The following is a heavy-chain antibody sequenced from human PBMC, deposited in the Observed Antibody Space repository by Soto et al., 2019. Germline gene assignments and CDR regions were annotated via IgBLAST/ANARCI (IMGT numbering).Heavy chain of an antibody. CDR1: GFTVSSNY. D-gene: IGHD4-17*01. CDR2: IYIGGNT. Sequence: PGGSLRLSCAASGFTVSSNYMSWVRQAPGKGLEWVSVIYIGGNTDYADSVKGRFTISRDNSKNTLYLQMNSLRAEDTAVYYCARDRFGDYLPFNYMDVWGKGTTVTVSS. CDR3: ARDRFGDYLPFNYMDV. V-gene: IGHV3-66*01. J-gene: IGHJ6*03.